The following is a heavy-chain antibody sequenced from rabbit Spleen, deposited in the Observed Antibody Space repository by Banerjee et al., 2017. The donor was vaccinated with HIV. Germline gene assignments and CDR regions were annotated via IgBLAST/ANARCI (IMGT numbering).Heavy chain of an antibody. Sequence: EQLLESGGGLVKPEGSLKLSCTASGFDITKYGVTWVRQAPGKGLEWIGYIDPIFGVSYYATWVNGRFPISSHDAQNTLYLQLSSLTAADTATYFCARNYVNAFDPWGPGTLVT. CDR3: ARNYVNAFDP. D-gene: IGHD1-1*01. CDR1: GFDITKYG. CDR2: IDPIFGVS. V-gene: IGHV1S47*01. J-gene: IGHJ2*01.